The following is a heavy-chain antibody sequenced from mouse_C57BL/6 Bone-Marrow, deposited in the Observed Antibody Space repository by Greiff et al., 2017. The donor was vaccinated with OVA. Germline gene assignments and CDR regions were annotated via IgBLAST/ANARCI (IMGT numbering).Heavy chain of an antibody. V-gene: IGHV1-81*01. D-gene: IGHD1-1*01. CDR3: ARSYYYGSSWYFDV. CDR2: IYPRSGST. J-gene: IGHJ1*03. Sequence: VQLQQSGAELARPGASVTLSCTASGYTFTSYGISWVKQRTGQGLEWIGEIYPRSGSTYYNEQLKGKATLSADKSSSTEYMELRSLTSVDSAVYFCARSYYYGSSWYFDVWGTGTTVTVSA. CDR1: GYTFTSYG.